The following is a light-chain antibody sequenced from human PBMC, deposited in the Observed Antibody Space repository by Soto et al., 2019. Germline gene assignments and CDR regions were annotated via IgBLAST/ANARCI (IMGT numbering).Light chain of an antibody. V-gene: IGKV3-11*01. J-gene: IGKJ5*01. Sequence: SVSPGERATLSCRASQSVSSNLAWYQQKPGQATRILIYGASTSATGIPARFSGSGSGTDFTLTISSLEPEAFAVYYCQQRSTTFGQGTRLEIK. CDR3: QQRSTT. CDR2: GAS. CDR1: QSVSSN.